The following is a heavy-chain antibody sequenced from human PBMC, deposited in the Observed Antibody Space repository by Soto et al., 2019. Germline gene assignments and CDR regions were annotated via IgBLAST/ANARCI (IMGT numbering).Heavy chain of an antibody. CDR1: GYPFTSNR. Sequence: ASVKVSCKPSGYPFTSNRLSWVRRAPGQGLEWMGWISPHNGNAKYAQKFQDRVTMTADTAASTVYMELRSLRSDDSAVFYCARDRSGWYDFWGQGTLVTVSS. V-gene: IGHV1-18*01. J-gene: IGHJ4*02. D-gene: IGHD6-19*01. CDR3: ARDRSGWYDF. CDR2: ISPHNGNA.